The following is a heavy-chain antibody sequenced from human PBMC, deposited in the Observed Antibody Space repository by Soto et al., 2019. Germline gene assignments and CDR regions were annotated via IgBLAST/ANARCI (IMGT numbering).Heavy chain of an antibody. J-gene: IGHJ4*02. Sequence: GGSLRLSCVVSGFTFSNAWMTWVRQAPGKGLEWVGRIKRKADGETTDYATSVKGRFAISRDDSKNTLFLQMDGLTIEDTAIYYCTTDRLLLLGESPSWHWFDYWGQGALVTVSS. CDR2: IKRKADGETT. CDR1: GFTFSNAW. CDR3: TTDRLLLLGESPSWHWFDY. D-gene: IGHD3-16*01. V-gene: IGHV3-15*01.